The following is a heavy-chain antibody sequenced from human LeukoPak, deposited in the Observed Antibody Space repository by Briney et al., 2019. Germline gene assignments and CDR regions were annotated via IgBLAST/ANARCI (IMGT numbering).Heavy chain of an antibody. Sequence: PGGSLRLSCAASGFTFSSYWMHWVRQAPGKGLVWVSRINSDGSSTSYADSVKGRLTISRDNAKNTLYLQMNSLRAEDTAVYYCAKARYTAGWYQFDYWGRGTLVTVSS. D-gene: IGHD6-19*01. CDR2: INSDGSST. CDR3: AKARYTAGWYQFDY. J-gene: IGHJ4*02. V-gene: IGHV3-74*01. CDR1: GFTFSSYW.